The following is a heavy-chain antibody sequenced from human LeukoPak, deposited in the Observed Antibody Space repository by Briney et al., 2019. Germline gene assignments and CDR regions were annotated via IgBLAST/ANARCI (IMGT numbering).Heavy chain of an antibody. V-gene: IGHV1-18*01. Sequence: ASVKVSCKASGYTFTSYGISWVRQAPGQGLEWMGWISAYNGNTNYAQKLQGRVTMTTDTSTSTAYMELRSLRSDDTAVYYCARAFMIVVVITPFDYWGQGTLVTVSS. CDR2: ISAYNGNT. D-gene: IGHD3-22*01. CDR3: ARAFMIVVVITPFDY. J-gene: IGHJ4*02. CDR1: GYTFTSYG.